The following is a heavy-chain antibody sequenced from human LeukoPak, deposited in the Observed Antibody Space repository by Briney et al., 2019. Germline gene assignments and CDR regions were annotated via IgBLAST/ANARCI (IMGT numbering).Heavy chain of an antibody. Sequence: GASAKVSCKASGYTFTSNGISWVRQAPGQGLEWMGWINTYNGKTNYRQIFQGKLTMTTDTSTATAYMELRSLRSDDTAVYYCARGPRDIVVGAAARWFDPWGQGTLVTVSS. D-gene: IGHD2-2*01. CDR1: GYTFTSNG. V-gene: IGHV1-18*01. CDR3: ARGPRDIVVGAAARWFDP. CDR2: INTYNGKT. J-gene: IGHJ5*02.